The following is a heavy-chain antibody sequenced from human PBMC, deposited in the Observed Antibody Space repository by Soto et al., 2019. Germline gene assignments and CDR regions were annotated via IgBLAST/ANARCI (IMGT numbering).Heavy chain of an antibody. V-gene: IGHV4-39*01. CDR1: GVSISTNSYY. CDR2: IYYSGST. D-gene: IGHD6-13*01. CDR3: ARRGSGSWYFDY. Sequence: SETLSLTCTVSGVSISTNSYYWGWIRQPPGKGLEWIGSIYYSGSTFYNPSLKSRVTISVDTSKNQFSLKLSSVTAADTAVFFCARRGSGSWYFDYWGQGTLVTVSS. J-gene: IGHJ4*02.